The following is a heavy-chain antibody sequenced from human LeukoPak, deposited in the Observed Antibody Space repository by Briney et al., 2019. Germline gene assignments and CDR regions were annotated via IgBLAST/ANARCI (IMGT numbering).Heavy chain of an antibody. CDR1: GFTFSSYA. J-gene: IGHJ4*02. Sequence: GGSLRLSCAASGFTFSSYAMSWVRQAPGKGLEWVSAISGSGGSTYYADSVKGRFTISRDNSKNTLYLQMNSLRAEDTAVYYCARGPSVGATTIDFDYWGQGTLVTVSS. D-gene: IGHD1-26*01. V-gene: IGHV3-23*01. CDR3: ARGPSVGATTIDFDY. CDR2: ISGSGGST.